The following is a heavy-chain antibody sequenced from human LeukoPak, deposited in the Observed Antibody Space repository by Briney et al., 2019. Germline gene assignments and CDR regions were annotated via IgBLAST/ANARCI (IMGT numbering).Heavy chain of an antibody. CDR3: ARGAGSPGSRYCSSTSCYEVGNYYYYYGMDV. D-gene: IGHD2-2*01. Sequence: SVKVSCKASGGTFNSYAISWVRQAPGQGLEWMGRIIPILGIANYAQKFQGRVTITADKSTSTAYMELSSLRSEDTAVYYCARGAGSPGSRYCSSTSCYEVGNYYYYYGMDVWGQGTTVTVSS. CDR2: IIPILGIA. CDR1: GGTFNSYA. J-gene: IGHJ6*02. V-gene: IGHV1-69*10.